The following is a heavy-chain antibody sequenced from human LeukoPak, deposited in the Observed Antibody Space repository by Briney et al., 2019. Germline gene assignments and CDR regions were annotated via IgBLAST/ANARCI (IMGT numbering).Heavy chain of an antibody. CDR3: ARQDFWSGQDMDV. D-gene: IGHD3-3*01. Sequence: SETLSLTCAVYGGSFSGYYWSWIRQPPGKGLEWIGEINHSGSTNYNPCLKSRVTISVDTSKNQFSLKLSSVTAADTAVYYCARQDFWSGQDMDVWGKGTTVTVSS. CDR1: GGSFSGYY. J-gene: IGHJ6*03. V-gene: IGHV4-34*01. CDR2: INHSGST.